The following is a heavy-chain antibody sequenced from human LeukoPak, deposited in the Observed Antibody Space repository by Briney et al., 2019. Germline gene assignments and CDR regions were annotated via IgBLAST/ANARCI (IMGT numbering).Heavy chain of an antibody. Sequence: SETLSLTCTVSGGSISSYDYYWSWNPPPPGQGLVWIVYIYYSGSTNYNPSLKSRVTISVDTSKNQSSLKLSSVTAADTAVYYCARETYQLAVMGMDVWGQGTTV. V-gene: IGHV4-30-4*08. CDR3: ARETYQLAVMGMDV. D-gene: IGHD2-2*01. CDR1: GGSISSYDYY. J-gene: IGHJ6*02. CDR2: IYYSGST.